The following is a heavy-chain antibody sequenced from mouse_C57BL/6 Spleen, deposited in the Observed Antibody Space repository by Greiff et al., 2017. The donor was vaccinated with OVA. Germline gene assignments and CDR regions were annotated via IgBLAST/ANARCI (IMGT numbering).Heavy chain of an antibody. D-gene: IGHD2-1*01. CDR2: IHPSDSDT. V-gene: IGHV1-74*01. CDR3: AIPGGNYYYAMDY. Sequence: QVHVKQPGAELVKPGASVKVSCKASGYTFTSYWMHWVKQRPGQGLEWIGRIHPSDSDTNYNQKFKGKATLTVDKSSSTAYMQLSSLTSEDSAVYYCAIPGGNYYYAMDYWGQGTSVTVSS. J-gene: IGHJ4*01. CDR1: GYTFTSYW.